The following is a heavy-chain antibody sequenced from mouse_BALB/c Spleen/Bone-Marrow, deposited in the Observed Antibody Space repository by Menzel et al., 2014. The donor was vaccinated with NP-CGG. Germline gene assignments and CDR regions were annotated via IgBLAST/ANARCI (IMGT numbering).Heavy chain of an antibody. CDR3: ARWEYYAMDY. V-gene: IGHV14-3*02. D-gene: IGHD4-1*01. J-gene: IGHJ4*01. CDR1: GFNIKDTY. Sequence: VQLQQSGAELVKPGASVKLSRTASGFNIKDTYMHWVKQRPEQGLEWIGRIDPANGNTKYDPKFQGKATITADTSSNTDYLQLSSLTSEDTAVYYCARWEYYAMDYWGQGTSVTVSS. CDR2: IDPANGNT.